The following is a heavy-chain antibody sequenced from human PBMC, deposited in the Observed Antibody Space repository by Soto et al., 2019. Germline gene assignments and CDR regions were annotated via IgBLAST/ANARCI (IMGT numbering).Heavy chain of an antibody. CDR3: ARTQPQRSCSGGSCRPAYGLDF. CDR1: GGSLSSDGSY. Sequence: SETLALTCTVSGGSLSSDGSYWGWVRQTPGKGLEWIGIVYYTGGTYYNPSLSSRITISVDTSKNQFSLNVRSVTAADTARYYCARTQPQRSCSGGSCRPAYGLDFWGQGITVTVSS. D-gene: IGHD2-15*01. CDR2: VYYTGGT. J-gene: IGHJ6*02. V-gene: IGHV4-39*01.